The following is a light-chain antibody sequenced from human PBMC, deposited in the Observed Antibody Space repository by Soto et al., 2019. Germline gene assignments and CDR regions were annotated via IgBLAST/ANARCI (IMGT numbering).Light chain of an antibody. CDR3: LQDYNYPIT. J-gene: IGKJ5*01. Sequence: DILMTQSPLSLPVTPGEPASISCRSSQSLLHSNGYNYLDWYLQKPGQSPQLLIYLGSNRASGVPDRFSGSGSGTDFTLTISSLQPEDFATYYCLQDYNYPITFGQGTRLEI. CDR1: QSLLHSNGYNY. CDR2: LGS. V-gene: IGKV2-28*01.